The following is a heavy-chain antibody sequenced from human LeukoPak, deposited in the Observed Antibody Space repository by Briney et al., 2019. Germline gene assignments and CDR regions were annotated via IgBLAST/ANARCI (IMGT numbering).Heavy chain of an antibody. CDR2: ISSSSSYI. V-gene: IGHV3-21*01. CDR1: GFTFSRYS. CDR3: AREIATTVTGDY. Sequence: PGGSLRLSCAASGFTFSRYSMNWLRQAPGKGLEWVSSISSSSSYIYYADSVKGRFTISRDNAKNSLYLQMNSLRAEDTAVYYCAREIATTVTGDYWGQGTLVTVSS. J-gene: IGHJ4*02. D-gene: IGHD4-11*01.